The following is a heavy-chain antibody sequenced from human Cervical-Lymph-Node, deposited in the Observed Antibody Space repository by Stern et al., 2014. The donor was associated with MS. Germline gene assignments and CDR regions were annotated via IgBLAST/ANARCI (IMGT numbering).Heavy chain of an antibody. D-gene: IGHD5-18*01. CDR1: GFTFSSYA. V-gene: IGHV3-30*01. Sequence: QVQLVESGGGVVQPGRSLRLSCAASGFTFSSYAMHWVRQAPGKGLEWVAVISYDGSNKYYADSVKGRFTISRDNSKNTLYLQMNSLRAEDTAVYYCARDLWGYSYGYLDYWGQGTLVTVSS. CDR2: ISYDGSNK. J-gene: IGHJ4*02. CDR3: ARDLWGYSYGYLDY.